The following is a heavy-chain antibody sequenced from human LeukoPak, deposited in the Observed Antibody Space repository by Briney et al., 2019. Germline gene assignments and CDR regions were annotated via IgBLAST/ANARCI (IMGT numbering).Heavy chain of an antibody. D-gene: IGHD1-14*01. CDR1: GFTFSSYA. CDR3: ANGMGYYYYYYMDV. Sequence: GGSLRLSCAASGFTFSSYAMSWVRQAPGKGLEWVSAISGGGSSTYYADSVKGRFTISRDNSKNTLYLQMNSLRAEDTAVYYCANGMGYYYYYYMDVWGKGTTVTVSS. V-gene: IGHV3-23*01. CDR2: ISGGGSST. J-gene: IGHJ6*03.